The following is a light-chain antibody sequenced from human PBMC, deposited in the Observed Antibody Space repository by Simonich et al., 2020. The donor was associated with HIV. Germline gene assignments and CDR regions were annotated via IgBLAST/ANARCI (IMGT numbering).Light chain of an antibody. J-gene: IGLJ2*01. V-gene: IGLV2-23*01. Sequence: QSALTQPASVSGSPGPSITISCTGTSRDVGSYNLVPWYQQHPGKAPKIMIYEGSKRPSGVSNRFSGAKSGNTASLTISGLQAEDEADYYCCSYAGSSTLVFGGGTKLTVL. CDR2: EGS. CDR1: SRDVGSYNL. CDR3: CSYAGSSTLV.